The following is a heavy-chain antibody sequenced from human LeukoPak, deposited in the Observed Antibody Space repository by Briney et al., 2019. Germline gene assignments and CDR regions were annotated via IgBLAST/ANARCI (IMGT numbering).Heavy chain of an antibody. D-gene: IGHD2-21*01. J-gene: IGHJ4*02. V-gene: IGHV1-2*02. CDR1: GYTSTSFG. CDR3: ARESCGGDCYDY. Sequence: ASVKVSCKASGYTSTSFGISWVRQAPGQGLEWMGWINPNNGGTNYAQKFQGRVTMTRDTSISTTYTELSRLRSDDTAVFYCARESCGGDCYDYWGQGTLVTVSS. CDR2: INPNNGGT.